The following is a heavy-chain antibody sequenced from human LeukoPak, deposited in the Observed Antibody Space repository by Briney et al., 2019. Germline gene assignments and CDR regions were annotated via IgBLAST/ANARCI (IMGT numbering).Heavy chain of an antibody. V-gene: IGHV1-69*13. CDR1: GGTFSSYA. D-gene: IGHD5-12*01. Sequence: SVTVSCKASGGTFSSYAISWVRQAPGQGLEWMGGIIPIFGTANYAQKFQGRVTITADESTSTAYMELSSLRSEDTAVYYCAREVGGHDWDWFDPWGQGTLVTVSS. CDR2: IIPIFGTA. J-gene: IGHJ5*02. CDR3: AREVGGHDWDWFDP.